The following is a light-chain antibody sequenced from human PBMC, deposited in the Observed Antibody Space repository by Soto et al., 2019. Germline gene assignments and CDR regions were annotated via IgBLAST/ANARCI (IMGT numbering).Light chain of an antibody. CDR1: SNDVGVYNY. V-gene: IGLV2-14*01. J-gene: IGLJ1*01. CDR3: SSYTSSSTRV. Sequence: QSVLTQPASVSGSPGQSITISCPGTSNDVGVYNYVSWYQQHPGKAPKLMIYDVSNRPSGVSNRFSGSKSGNTASLTISGLQAEDEADYYCSSYTSSSTRVFGTGTKVTVL. CDR2: DVS.